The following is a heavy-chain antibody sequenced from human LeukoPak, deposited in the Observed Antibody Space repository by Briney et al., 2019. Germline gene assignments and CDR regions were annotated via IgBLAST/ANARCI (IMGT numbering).Heavy chain of an antibody. D-gene: IGHD3-10*01. CDR3: AKDTFSESRYGVLDS. J-gene: IGHJ4*02. CDR1: GFTFSSYA. CDR2: ISGGGGIT. Sequence: GGSLRLSCAASGFTFSSYAMSWVRQAPGKGLEWVSAISGGGGITYYADSVKGRFTISRDNSKNTLYLQMSSLRAEDTAVYYCAKDTFSESRYGVLDSWGQGTLVTVSS. V-gene: IGHV3-23*01.